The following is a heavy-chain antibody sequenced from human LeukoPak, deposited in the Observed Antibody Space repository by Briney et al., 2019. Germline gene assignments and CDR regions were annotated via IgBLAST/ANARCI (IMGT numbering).Heavy chain of an antibody. J-gene: IGHJ4*02. CDR3: ARGRDRSKAGDH. CDR2: IHPSGIF. Sequence: PSETLSLTCAVYGGSCDDYYCSWLRQPPGKGLEWIGEIHPSGIFYYNSSLLSRVTISIDTSKSQFSLRLTSVTAADTAFYYCARGRDRSKAGDHWGQGTLVTVSS. CDR1: GGSCDDYY. V-gene: IGHV4-34*01. D-gene: IGHD2-21*01.